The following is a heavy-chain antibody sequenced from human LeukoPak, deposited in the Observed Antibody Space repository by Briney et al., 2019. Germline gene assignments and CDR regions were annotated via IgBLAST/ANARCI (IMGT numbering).Heavy chain of an antibody. J-gene: IGHJ1*01. D-gene: IGHD6-13*01. CDR2: ISNSGNSS. CDR1: GFTFSNYA. Sequence: GGSLRLSCAASGFTFSNYAMSWVRQAPGKGLEWVSGISNSGNSSYHADSVKGRFTTTRDNSQNTLYLQMNSLRVEDTALYYCAKDWRNGYSSDWYSEGYFPHWGQGTLVTVSS. V-gene: IGHV3-23*01. CDR3: AKDWRNGYSSDWYSEGYFPH.